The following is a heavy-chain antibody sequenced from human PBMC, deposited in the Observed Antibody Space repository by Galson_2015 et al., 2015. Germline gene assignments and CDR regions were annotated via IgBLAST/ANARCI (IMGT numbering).Heavy chain of an antibody. D-gene: IGHD3-16*02. Sequence: SVKVSCKASGYTFSNFGISWVRQAPGQGLEWMGWINTYNGNTNYEQKFQGRVTMTTDTSTSTVYMEMMSLRTDDAAVFYCVRQSYIRGNFRSDDALEIWGQGTMGTVSS. CDR2: INTYNGNT. J-gene: IGHJ3*02. V-gene: IGHV1-18*01. CDR1: GYTFSNFG. CDR3: VRQSYIRGNFRSDDALEI.